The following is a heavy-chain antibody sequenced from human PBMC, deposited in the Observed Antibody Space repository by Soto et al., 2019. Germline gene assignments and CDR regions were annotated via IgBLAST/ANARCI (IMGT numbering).Heavy chain of an antibody. J-gene: IGHJ6*02. CDR1: GFTFSRYS. CDR3: AREYYDSSGYYGPYDYYGMDF. V-gene: IGHV3-7*03. CDR2: IKQDGSEK. Sequence: PGQSMKICCAASGFTFSRYSMSWVRKAPGKGLEWVANIKQDGSEKYYVDSVKGRFTISRDNAKNSLYLQMNSRRAEDTAVYYCAREYYDSSGYYGPYDYYGMDFGGQGTTVTVSS. D-gene: IGHD3-22*01.